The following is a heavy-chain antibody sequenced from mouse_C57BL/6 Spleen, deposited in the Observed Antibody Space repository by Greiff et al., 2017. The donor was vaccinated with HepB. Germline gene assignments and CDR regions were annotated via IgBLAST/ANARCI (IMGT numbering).Heavy chain of an antibody. CDR1: GFTFSDYG. Sequence: EVQVVESGGGLVKPGGSLKLSCAASGFTFSDYGMHWVRQAPEKGLEWVAYISSGSSTIYYADTVKGRFTISRDNAKNTLFLQMTSLRSEDTAMYYCARGTTVVPHYAMDYWGQGTSVTVSS. CDR2: ISSGSSTI. J-gene: IGHJ4*01. V-gene: IGHV5-17*01. D-gene: IGHD1-1*01. CDR3: ARGTTVVPHYAMDY.